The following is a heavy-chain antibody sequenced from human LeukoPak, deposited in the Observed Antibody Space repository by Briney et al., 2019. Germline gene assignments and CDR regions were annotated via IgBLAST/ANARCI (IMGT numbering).Heavy chain of an antibody. CDR1: GFTFSSYW. CDR2: IREDESEE. CDR3: ARDSEAGAGKYYPYGLDV. J-gene: IGHJ6*02. Sequence: GGSLRLSCAASGFTFSSYWMSWVRQAPGKGLEWVANIREDESEENYVDSVKGRFTISRDNAKNSLYLQMYGLRAEDTAVYYCARDSEAGAGKYYPYGLDVWGQGTTVTVSS. V-gene: IGHV3-7*01. D-gene: IGHD6-19*01.